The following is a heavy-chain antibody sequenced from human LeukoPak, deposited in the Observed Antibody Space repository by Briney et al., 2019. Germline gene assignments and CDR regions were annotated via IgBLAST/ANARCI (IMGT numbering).Heavy chain of an antibody. J-gene: IGHJ4*02. V-gene: IGHV3-23*01. Sequence: PGGSLTLSCAASGFTFSTYAVNWVRQAPGKGLEWVSAIKGRFTISRDNSKNTLYLQMSSLRAEDTAVYYCAKDRGRYYDSNGYYWGYYFDSWGQGILVTVST. D-gene: IGHD3-22*01. CDR1: GFTFSTYA. CDR2: I. CDR3: AKDRGRYYDSNGYYWGYYFDS.